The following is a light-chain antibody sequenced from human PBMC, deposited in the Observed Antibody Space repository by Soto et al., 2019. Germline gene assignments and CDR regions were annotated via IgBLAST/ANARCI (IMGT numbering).Light chain of an antibody. Sequence: QSALTQPPSASGSPGQSVTISCTGSSSDVGGHNHVSWYQQHPGKAPKLMIYEVSKRPSGVPDRFSGSKSGNTASLTVSGLQAEDEADYYCSSYAGSMNLIFGGGTKVTVL. CDR2: EVS. CDR1: SSDVGGHNH. CDR3: SSYAGSMNLI. J-gene: IGLJ2*01. V-gene: IGLV2-8*01.